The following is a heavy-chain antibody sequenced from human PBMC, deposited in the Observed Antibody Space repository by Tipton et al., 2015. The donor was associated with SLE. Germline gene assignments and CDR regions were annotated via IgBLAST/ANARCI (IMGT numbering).Heavy chain of an antibody. D-gene: IGHD1-26*01. V-gene: IGHV3-74*01. J-gene: IGHJ3*02. Sequence: SLRLSCAASGFTFSSYWMHWVRQAPGKGLVWVSRINSDGSSTSYADSVKGRFTISRDNAKNTLYLQMDSLRAEDTAVYYCARDWRIVGATYALDIWGQGTMVTVSS. CDR1: GFTFSSYW. CDR3: ARDWRIVGATYALDI. CDR2: INSDGSST.